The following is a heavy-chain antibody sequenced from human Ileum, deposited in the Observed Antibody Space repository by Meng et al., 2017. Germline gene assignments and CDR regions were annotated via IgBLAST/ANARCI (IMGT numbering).Heavy chain of an antibody. CDR3: TTDRVESTLLQFQH. D-gene: IGHD2-15*01. Sequence: GGSLRLSCAASGFTFNDAWMSWFRQAPGKGLAWVARIKRKIDGEARDYAAPVKGRFTISRDDSKNTLYLEMNSLKSEDAGVYYCTTDRVESTLLQFQHWGQGTVVTVSS. V-gene: IGHV3-15*01. CDR1: GFTFNDAW. CDR2: IKRKIDGEAR. J-gene: IGHJ1*01.